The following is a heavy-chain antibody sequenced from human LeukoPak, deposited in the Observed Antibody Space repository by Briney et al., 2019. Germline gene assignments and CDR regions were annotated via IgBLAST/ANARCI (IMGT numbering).Heavy chain of an antibody. CDR2: ISYSGST. CDR3: ARVVVQGYGDSFDF. J-gene: IGHJ4*02. V-gene: IGHV4-59*01. Sequence: SETLSLTCTVSGASISSYYWSWIRQPPGKGLEWIGYISYSGSTNYNPSLKSRVTISVDTSKNQFSLKLSSVTAPDTAVYYCARVVVQGYGDSFDFWGPGTLVTVSS. D-gene: IGHD4-17*01. CDR1: GASISSYY.